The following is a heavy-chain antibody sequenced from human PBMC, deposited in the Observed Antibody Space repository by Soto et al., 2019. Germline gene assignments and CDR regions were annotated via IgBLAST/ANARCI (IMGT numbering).Heavy chain of an antibody. Sequence: QVQLQESGPGLVKPSQTLSLTCTVSGGSISSGGYYWSWFRQHPGKGLGRIGYIYYSGSTYYNPSLKSRVTRSVDTSKNQFSRKLSSVAAADTGVYYGARAWGIAARPVGRFDPWGQGTLVTVSS. D-gene: IGHD6-6*01. CDR3: ARAWGIAARPVGRFDP. J-gene: IGHJ5*02. V-gene: IGHV4-31*03. CDR2: IYYSGST. CDR1: GGSISSGGYY.